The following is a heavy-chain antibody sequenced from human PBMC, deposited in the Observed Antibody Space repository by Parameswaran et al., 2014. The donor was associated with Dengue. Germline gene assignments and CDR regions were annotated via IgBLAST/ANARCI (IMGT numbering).Heavy chain of an antibody. CDR2: IYYSGST. V-gene: IGHV4-39*07. Sequence: WIRQPPGKGLEWIGSIYYSGSTYYNPSLKSRVTISVDTSKNQFSLKLSSVTAADTAVYYCARESAGTGPDYWGQGTLVTVSS. D-gene: IGHD6-13*01. J-gene: IGHJ4*02. CDR3: ARESAGTGPDY.